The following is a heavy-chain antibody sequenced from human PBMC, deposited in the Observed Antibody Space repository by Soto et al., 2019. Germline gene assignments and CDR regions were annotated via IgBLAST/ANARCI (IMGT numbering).Heavy chain of an antibody. CDR1: GFTFNNYA. CDR2: ISGGGDTT. CDR3: AKGRGGSGSLTPRVAF. D-gene: IGHD3-10*01. V-gene: IGHV3-23*01. Sequence: EVQLLESGGGLVQPGGSLRLSCAASGFTFNNYAMTWVRQAPGKGLEWVSAISGGGDTTSYADSVKGRFTVSRDGSKNTLYLQMGSVRAEDTALYYCAKGRGGSGSLTPRVAFWGQGTLVTVSS. J-gene: IGHJ4*02.